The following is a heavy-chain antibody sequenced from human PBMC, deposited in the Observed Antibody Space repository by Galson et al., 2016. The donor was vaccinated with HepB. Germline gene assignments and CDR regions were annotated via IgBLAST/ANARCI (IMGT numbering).Heavy chain of an antibody. V-gene: IGHV4-31*03. J-gene: IGHJ4*02. D-gene: IGHD6-13*01. CDR2: SNNRGNP. CDR3: ARDPIAGAGYFDS. Sequence: TLSLTCTVSGGSISSGGHYWGWIRQHPGKGLEWIGYSNNRGNPYYNPSLKSRLTISVDTSKNQFSLKLSSVTAADTAVYYCARDPIAGAGYFDSWGQGALVTVSS. CDR1: GGSISSGGHY.